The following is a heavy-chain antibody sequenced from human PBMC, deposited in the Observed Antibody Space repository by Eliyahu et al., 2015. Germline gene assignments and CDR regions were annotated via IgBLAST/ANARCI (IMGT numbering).Heavy chain of an antibody. D-gene: IGHD4-17*01. Sequence: QVQLQQWGAGLLKPSETLSLTCAVYGGSFSGYYWSWIRQPPGKGLEWIGEINHSGSTNYNPSLKSRVTISVDTSKNQFSLKLSSVTAADTAVYYCARTRRLRSLYFDYWGQGTLVTVSS. J-gene: IGHJ4*02. CDR2: INHSGST. V-gene: IGHV4-34*01. CDR3: ARTRRLRSLYFDY. CDR1: GGSFSGYY.